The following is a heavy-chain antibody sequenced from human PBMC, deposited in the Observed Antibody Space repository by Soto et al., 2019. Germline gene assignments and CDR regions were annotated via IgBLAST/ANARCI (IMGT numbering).Heavy chain of an antibody. CDR3: ARIDIVPDF. Sequence: EVHLVQSGAEVKKPGEPLKISCQGSGYSFSGHWVGWVRQKPGGGLEWMGIIYPRDSDTRYSPSFEGQVTFSADKSLSTAYLQWNSLKASDTAMYYCARIDIVPDFWGQGTLVTVSS. CDR2: IYPRDSDT. CDR1: GYSFSGHW. J-gene: IGHJ4*02. V-gene: IGHV5-51*01. D-gene: IGHD2-15*01.